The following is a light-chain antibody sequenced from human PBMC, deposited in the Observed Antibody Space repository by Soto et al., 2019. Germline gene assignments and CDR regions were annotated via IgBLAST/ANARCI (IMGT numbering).Light chain of an antibody. V-gene: IGKV1-5*01. CDR1: RSISDW. J-gene: IGKJ5*01. CDR3: QQLNSYPIT. Sequence: DIQMTQSPSSLSPSVGDRVTITCRASRSISDWLAWYQQKPGKAPELLIFDASNLKSGVSSRFSGSGSGTNFTLTSSSLQPEDFATYYCQQLNSYPITFGQGTRLEIK. CDR2: DAS.